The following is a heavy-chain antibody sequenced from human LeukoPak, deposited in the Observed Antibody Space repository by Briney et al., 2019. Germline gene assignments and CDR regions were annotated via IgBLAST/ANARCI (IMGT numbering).Heavy chain of an antibody. V-gene: IGHV1-69*04. CDR1: GGTFSSYA. Sequence: GASVKVSCKASGGTFSSYAISWVRQAPGQGLEWMGRIIPILGIANYAQKFQGRVTITADKSTSTAYMELSSLRSEDTAVYYCARSGDSSGYCLVNLDYWGQGTLVTVSS. J-gene: IGHJ4*02. D-gene: IGHD3-22*01. CDR2: IIPILGIA. CDR3: ARSGDSSGYCLVNLDY.